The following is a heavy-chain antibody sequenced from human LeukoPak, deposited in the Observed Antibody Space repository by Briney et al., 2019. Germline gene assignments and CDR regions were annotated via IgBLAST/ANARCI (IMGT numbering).Heavy chain of an antibody. CDR3: ARVGATRLIDY. V-gene: IGHV1-69*04. J-gene: IGHJ4*02. Sequence: SVKVSCKASGGTFSSYAISWVRQAPGQGLEWMGRIIPILGIANYAQKFQGRVTITADKSTSTAYMELSSLRSEDTAVYYCARVGATRLIDYWGQGTLVTVSS. D-gene: IGHD1-26*01. CDR1: GGTFSSYA. CDR2: IIPILGIA.